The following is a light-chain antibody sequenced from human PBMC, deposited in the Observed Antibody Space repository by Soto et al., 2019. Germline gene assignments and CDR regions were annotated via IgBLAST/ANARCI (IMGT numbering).Light chain of an antibody. Sequence: QSALTQPASVSGSPGQSITISCSGNAVSYQLVSWYQQQPGKAPKLILYNVTRRPSGVSNRFSGFKSGTTASLKITGLQAEDEGIFYCCSFVGVPNDVFGNGTKVTAL. CDR1: GNAVSYQL. CDR3: CSFVGVPNDV. CDR2: NVT. V-gene: IGLV2-23*02. J-gene: IGLJ1*01.